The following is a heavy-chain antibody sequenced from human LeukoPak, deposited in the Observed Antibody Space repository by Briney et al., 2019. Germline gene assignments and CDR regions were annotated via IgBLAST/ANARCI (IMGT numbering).Heavy chain of an antibody. J-gene: IGHJ3*02. V-gene: IGHV4-4*07. Sequence: SETLSLTCTVSGGSISSYYWSWIRQPAGKGLEWIGRIYTSGSTNYNPSLKSRVTISVDRSKNQFSLKLSSVTAADTAVYYCAREVGYCSGGSCSIGAFDIWGQGTMVTVSS. CDR1: GGSISSYY. CDR3: AREVGYCSGGSCSIGAFDI. CDR2: IYTSGST. D-gene: IGHD2-15*01.